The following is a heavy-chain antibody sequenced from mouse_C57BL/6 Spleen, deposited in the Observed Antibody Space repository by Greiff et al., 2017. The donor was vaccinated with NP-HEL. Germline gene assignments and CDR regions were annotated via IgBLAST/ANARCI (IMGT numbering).Heavy chain of an antibody. J-gene: IGHJ1*03. CDR3: ANAYYGSSHWYFDV. D-gene: IGHD1-1*01. V-gene: IGHV1-69*01. CDR1: GYTFTSYW. CDR2: IDPSDSYT. Sequence: QVQLQQPGAELVMPGASVKLSCKASGYTFTSYWMHWVKQRPGQGLEWIGEIDPSDSYTNYNQKFKGKSTLTVDKSSSTAYMQLSSLTSEDSAVYDCANAYYGSSHWYFDVWGTGTTVTVSS.